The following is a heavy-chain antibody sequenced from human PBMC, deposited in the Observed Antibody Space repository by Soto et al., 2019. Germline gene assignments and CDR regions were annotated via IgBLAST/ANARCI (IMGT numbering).Heavy chain of an antibody. CDR1: GGSISVRRYY. D-gene: IGHD2-15*01. Sequence: SETLSLTCTVSGGSISVRRYYWTWIRQPPGKGLEWIGYISYSGSTNYSPSLKSRVTISVDTSKNQFSLKLFSVTAADRAVYYCARSYCSDDVRCNGFDPWGQGTLVTVSS. CDR2: ISYSGST. J-gene: IGHJ5*02. V-gene: IGHV4-61*01. CDR3: ARSYCSDDVRCNGFDP.